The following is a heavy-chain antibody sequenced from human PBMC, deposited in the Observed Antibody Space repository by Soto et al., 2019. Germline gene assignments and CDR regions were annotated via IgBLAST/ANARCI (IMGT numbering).Heavy chain of an antibody. CDR3: ARGDSSGLYYFDY. Sequence: QVQLVQSGAEVKKPGSSVKVSCKASGGTFSSYAISWVRQAPGQGLEWMGGIIPIFGTANYAQKFQGRVTITADECTSTAYVDRSSLRSEDTAVDYCARGDSSGLYYFDYWGQGSLVTVSS. D-gene: IGHD6-19*01. J-gene: IGHJ4*02. CDR2: IIPIFGTA. V-gene: IGHV1-69*12. CDR1: GGTFSSYA.